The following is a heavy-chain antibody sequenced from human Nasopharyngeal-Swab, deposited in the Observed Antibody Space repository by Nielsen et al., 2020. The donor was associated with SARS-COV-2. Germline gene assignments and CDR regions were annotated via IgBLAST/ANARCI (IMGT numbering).Heavy chain of an antibody. CDR3: ARGSGYDGYYYYGMDV. Sequence: GESLKISCAASGFTFSSYWMSWVRQAPGKGLEWVANIKQDGSEKYYVDSVKGRFTISRDNAKNSLYLQMNSLRAEDTAVYYCARGSGYDGYYYYGMDVWGQGTTVTVSS. V-gene: IGHV3-7*01. CDR2: IKQDGSEK. CDR1: GFTFSSYW. J-gene: IGHJ6*02. D-gene: IGHD5-12*01.